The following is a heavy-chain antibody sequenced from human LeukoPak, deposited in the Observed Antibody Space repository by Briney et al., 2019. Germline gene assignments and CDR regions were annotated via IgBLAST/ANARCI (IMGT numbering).Heavy chain of an antibody. D-gene: IGHD3-3*01. Sequence: GGSLRLSCAASGFTFSSFWMTWVRQAPGRGLEWVANIYQDGNEIYYVDSVKGRFTISRDNSKNTVNLQMNSLRAEDTAIYYCTKARDDYGVDTIDSWGQGTPVTVSS. J-gene: IGHJ4*02. CDR2: IYQDGNEI. CDR1: GFTFSSFW. CDR3: TKARDDYGVDTIDS. V-gene: IGHV3-7*03.